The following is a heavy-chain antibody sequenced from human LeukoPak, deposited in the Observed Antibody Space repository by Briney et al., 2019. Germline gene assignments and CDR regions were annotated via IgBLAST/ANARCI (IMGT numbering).Heavy chain of an antibody. V-gene: IGHV1-24*01. J-gene: IGHJ6*03. D-gene: IGHD1-7*01. CDR2: FDPEDGET. Sequence: GASVKVSCKVSGYTLTELSMHWVRQAPGKGLEWMGVFDPEDGETIYAQKFQGRVTMTEDTSTDTAYMELSSLRSEDTAVYYCATGLTGTGYYYYYMDVWGKGTTVTVSS. CDR3: ATGLTGTGYYYYYMDV. CDR1: GYTLTELS.